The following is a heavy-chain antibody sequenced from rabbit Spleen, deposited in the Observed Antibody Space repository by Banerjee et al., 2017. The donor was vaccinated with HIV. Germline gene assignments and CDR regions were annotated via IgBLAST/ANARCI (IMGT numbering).Heavy chain of an antibody. D-gene: IGHD7-1*01. CDR2: IGTSSGTT. Sequence: QSQQGEAGGGLDTPAALLTPSSTASGAFLDDYDMSCWLRQAPGKGLQRSVGIGTSSGTTFYASWARRLFTITKTSSTAVTLQMTSLTAAAAATYFWTRDITGVIGWNFNLWGQGTLVTVS. CDR3: TRDITGVIGWNFNL. V-gene: IGHV1S45*01. J-gene: IGHJ4*01. CDR1: GAFLDDYDM.